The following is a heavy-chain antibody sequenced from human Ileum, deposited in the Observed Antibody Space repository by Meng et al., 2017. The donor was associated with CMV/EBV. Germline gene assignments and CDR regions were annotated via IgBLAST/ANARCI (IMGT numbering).Heavy chain of an antibody. V-gene: IGHV5-51*01. CDR3: ARQWTDSSGYYGY. D-gene: IGHD3-22*01. Sequence: GESLKISCKGSGYSFTSYWIGWVRLMPGKGLEWMGMIYPGDSDTRYSPSFQGQVTISADKSISTAYLQWSSLKASDTAMYYCARQWTDSSGYYGYWGQSTLVTVSS. CDR1: GYSFTSYW. CDR2: IYPGDSDT. J-gene: IGHJ1*01.